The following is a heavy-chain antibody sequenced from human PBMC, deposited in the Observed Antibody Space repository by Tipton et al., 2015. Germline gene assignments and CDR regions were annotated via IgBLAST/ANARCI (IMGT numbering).Heavy chain of an antibody. CDR1: GYTFTTHW. CDR2: IYPRDSDT. CDR3: ARRHYDSTTTAFDI. V-gene: IGHV5-51*01. Sequence: VQLVQSGAEVKKPGESLKISCKGSGYTFTTHWIGWVRQMPGKGLEWMGIIYPRDSDTRYSPSFQGQVTISADKSISTAYLQWSSLKASDTAMYYYARRHYDSTTTAFDIWGQGTMVTVSS. D-gene: IGHD3-22*01. J-gene: IGHJ3*02.